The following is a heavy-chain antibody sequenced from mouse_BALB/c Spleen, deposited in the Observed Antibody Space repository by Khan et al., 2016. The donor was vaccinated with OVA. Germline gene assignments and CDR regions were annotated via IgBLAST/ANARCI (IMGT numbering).Heavy chain of an antibody. D-gene: IGHD1-2*01. CDR3: AHSLLLYAMDY. CDR1: GFNIKDTY. Sequence: VQLQQSGAEFVKPGASVKLSCTASGFNIKDTYIHWVKQRPEQGLEWIGRIDPANGKTNYDPKFQGKATLTADTSSNTAFLHLSSLTSEDTVVYFCAHSLLLYAMDYWGQGTSVTVSP. V-gene: IGHV14-3*02. CDR2: IDPANGKT. J-gene: IGHJ4*01.